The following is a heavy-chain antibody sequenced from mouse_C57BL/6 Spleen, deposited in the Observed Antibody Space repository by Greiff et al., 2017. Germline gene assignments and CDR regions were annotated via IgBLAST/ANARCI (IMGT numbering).Heavy chain of an antibody. D-gene: IGHD3-1*01. CDR1: GFNIKNTC. CDR3: ARSGYYFDY. Sequence: VQLQQSVAELVRPGASVKLSCTASGFNIKNTCMHWVKQRPEQGLEWIGRIDPANGNTKYAPQFQGKATITADTSSNTAYLQLSSLTSEDTAIDYCARSGYYFDYWGQGTTLTVSA. J-gene: IGHJ2*01. CDR2: IDPANGNT. V-gene: IGHV14-3*01.